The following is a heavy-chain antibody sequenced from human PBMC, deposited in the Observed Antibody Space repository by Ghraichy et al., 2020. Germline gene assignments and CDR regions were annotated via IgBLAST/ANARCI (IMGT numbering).Heavy chain of an antibody. D-gene: IGHD4-23*01. V-gene: IGHV4-59*12. J-gene: IGHJ4*02. CDR1: RGSISSYY. CDR3: ARFEYGGPFDY. Sequence: LSLTCTVSRGSISSYYWNWIRQSPGKGLEWIGDIYYDGSTNYNPSLKSRITMSVDTSNNQFSLKVNSVTAADTAVYYCARFEYGGPFDYWGQGTLVTVSS. CDR2: IYYDGST.